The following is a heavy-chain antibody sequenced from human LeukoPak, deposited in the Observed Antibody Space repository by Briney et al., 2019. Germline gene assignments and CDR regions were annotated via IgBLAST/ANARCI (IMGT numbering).Heavy chain of an antibody. V-gene: IGHV4-59*01. J-gene: IGHJ2*01. D-gene: IGHD3-10*01. CDR3: ARVFYYGSGTFDL. Sequence: PSETLSLTCTVSGGSLSSYYWSWIRQPPGKGLEWIGYIYYSGSTTYNPSLRSRVTISVDTSKNRFSLKLSSVTAADTAVYYCARVFYYGSGTFDLWGRGTLVTVSS. CDR2: IYYSGST. CDR1: GGSLSSYY.